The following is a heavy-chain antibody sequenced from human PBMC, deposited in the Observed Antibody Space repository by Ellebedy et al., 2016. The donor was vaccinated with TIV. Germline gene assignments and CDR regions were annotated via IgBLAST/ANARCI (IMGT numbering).Heavy chain of an antibody. J-gene: IGHJ6*02. D-gene: IGHD5-12*01. CDR3: ARNPLTYSGYDSTYYYYYGMDV. Sequence: MPSETLSLTCTVSGGSISSSSYYWGWIRQPPGKGLEWIGSIYYSGSTYYNPSLKSRVTISVDTSKNQFSLKLSSVTAADTAVYYCARNPLTYSGYDSTYYYYYGMDVWGQGTTVTVSS. CDR2: IYYSGST. CDR1: GGSISSSSYY. V-gene: IGHV4-39*01.